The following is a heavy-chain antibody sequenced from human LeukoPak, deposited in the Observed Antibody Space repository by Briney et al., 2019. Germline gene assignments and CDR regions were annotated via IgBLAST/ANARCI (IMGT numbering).Heavy chain of an antibody. CDR1: GFTVSSNY. V-gene: IGHV3-66*01. J-gene: IGHJ5*02. D-gene: IGHD6-25*01. CDR3: ARCVAARWLDP. CDR2: IYSGGST. Sequence: GGSLRLSCAASGFTVSSNYMSWVRQAPGKGLEWVSDIYSGGSTNYADSVKGRFTISRENSKNPLYLQMNSLRAEETAVYYCARCVAARWLDPWGHGTLVS.